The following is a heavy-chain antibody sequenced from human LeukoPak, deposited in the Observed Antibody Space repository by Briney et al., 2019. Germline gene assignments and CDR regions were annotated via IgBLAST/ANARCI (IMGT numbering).Heavy chain of an antibody. J-gene: IGHJ5*02. Sequence: GGSLRLSCAASGFTFSSYGMHWVRQAPGKGLEWVAVIWYDGSNKYYADSVKGRFIISRDNSKNTLYLQMNSLRAEDTAVYYCARDSPVDCSSTSCYTGPDNWFDPWGQGTLVTVSS. CDR3: ARDSPVDCSSTSCYTGPDNWFDP. V-gene: IGHV3-33*01. CDR2: IWYDGSNK. CDR1: GFTFSSYG. D-gene: IGHD2-2*02.